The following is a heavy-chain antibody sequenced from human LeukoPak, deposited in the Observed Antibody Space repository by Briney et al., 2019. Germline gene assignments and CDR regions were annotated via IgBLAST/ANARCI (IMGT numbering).Heavy chain of an antibody. CDR1: GGSISSSSYY. CDR3: ARAGSGLDY. V-gene: IGHV4-61*01. Sequence: SETLSLTCTVSGGSISSSSYYWSWIRQPPGKGLEWLAYIYYSGSTNYNPSLKGRVTISVDTSKNQFSLKLSSVTAADTAVYYCARAGSGLDYWGQGTLVTVSS. D-gene: IGHD3-22*01. J-gene: IGHJ4*02. CDR2: IYYSGST.